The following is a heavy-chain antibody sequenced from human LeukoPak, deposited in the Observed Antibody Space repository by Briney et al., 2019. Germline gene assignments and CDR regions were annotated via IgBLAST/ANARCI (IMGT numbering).Heavy chain of an antibody. CDR3: AKDAPKYYYDSSGYHDAFHI. V-gene: IGHV3-23*01. Sequence: PGGSLILSCAASGFTFSSYGMSWVRQAPGKGLGWVSAISGSGGSTYYADSVKGRFTISRDNSKNTLYLQMNSLRAEDTAVYYCAKDAPKYYYDSSGYHDAFHIWGQGTMVTVSS. D-gene: IGHD3-22*01. CDR1: GFTFSSYG. J-gene: IGHJ3*02. CDR2: ISGSGGST.